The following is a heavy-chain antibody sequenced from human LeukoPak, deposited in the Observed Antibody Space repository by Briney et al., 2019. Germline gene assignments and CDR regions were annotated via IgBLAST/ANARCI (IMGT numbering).Heavy chain of an antibody. CDR1: GFTFSSYA. CDR2: ISYDGSNK. V-gene: IGHV3-30*04. CDR3: ARDRDYYDSSGYPDY. D-gene: IGHD3-22*01. J-gene: IGHJ4*02. Sequence: GGSLRLSCAASGFTFSSYAMHWVRQAPGKGLEWVAVISYDGSNKYYADSVKGRFTISRDNSKNTLYLQMNSLRAEDTAVYYCARDRDYYDSSGYPDYWGQGTLVTVSS.